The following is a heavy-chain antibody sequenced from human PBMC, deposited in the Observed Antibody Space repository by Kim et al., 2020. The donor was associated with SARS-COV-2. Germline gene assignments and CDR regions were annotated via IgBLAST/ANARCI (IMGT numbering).Heavy chain of an antibody. CDR3: AKGFSGSSGWYYFDY. CDR1: GFTFDDYT. V-gene: IGHV3-43*01. D-gene: IGHD6-19*01. Sequence: GGSLRLSCAASGFTFDDYTMHWVRQAPGKGLEWVSLISWDGGSTYYADSVKGRFTISRDNSKNSLYLQMNSLRTEDTALYYCAKGFSGSSGWYYFDYWGQGTLVTVSS. J-gene: IGHJ4*02. CDR2: ISWDGGST.